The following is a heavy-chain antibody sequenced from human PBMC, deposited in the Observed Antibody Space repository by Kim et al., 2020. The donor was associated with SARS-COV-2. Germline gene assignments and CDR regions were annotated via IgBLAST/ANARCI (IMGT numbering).Heavy chain of an antibody. J-gene: IGHJ4*02. Sequence: ASVKVSCKASGYTFTSYDINWVRQATGQGLEWMGWMNPNSGNTGYAQKFQGRVTMTRNTSISTAYMELSSLRSEDTAVYYCATPSPKGSSGWYSPALLGYWGQGTLVTVSS. CDR2: MNPNSGNT. D-gene: IGHD6-19*01. CDR1: GYTFTSYD. CDR3: ATPSPKGSSGWYSPALLGY. V-gene: IGHV1-8*01.